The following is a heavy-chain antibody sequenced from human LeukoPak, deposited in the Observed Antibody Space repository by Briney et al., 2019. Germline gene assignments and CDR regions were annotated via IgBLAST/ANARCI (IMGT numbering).Heavy chain of an antibody. CDR1: GGSISSYY. V-gene: IGHV4-59*04. D-gene: IGHD4-23*01. Sequence: PSETLSLTCTVSGGSISSYYWSWIRQPPGKGLEWIGYIYYSGSTYYNPSLKSRVTISVDTSKNQFSLKLSSVTAADTAVYYCASYGGNSRYWGQGTLVTVSS. CDR3: ASYGGNSRY. J-gene: IGHJ4*02. CDR2: IYYSGST.